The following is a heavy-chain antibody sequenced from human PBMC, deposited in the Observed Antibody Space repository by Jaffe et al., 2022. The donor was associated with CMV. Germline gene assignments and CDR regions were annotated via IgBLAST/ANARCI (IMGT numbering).Heavy chain of an antibody. CDR3: AMGLGYCSGGSCYRGHY. CDR1: GGSISSSNW. V-gene: IGHV4-4*02. Sequence: QVQLQESGPGLVKPSGTLSLTCAVSGGSISSSNWWSWVRQPPGKGLEWIGEIYHSGSTNYNPSLKSRVTISVDKSKNQFSLKLSSVTAADTAVYYCAMGLGYCSGGSCYRGHYWGQGTLVTVSS. J-gene: IGHJ4*02. D-gene: IGHD2-15*01. CDR2: IYHSGST.